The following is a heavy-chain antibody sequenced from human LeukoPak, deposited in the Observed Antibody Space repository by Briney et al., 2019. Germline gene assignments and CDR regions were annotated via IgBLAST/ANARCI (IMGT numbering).Heavy chain of an antibody. D-gene: IGHD6-13*01. V-gene: IGHV3-21*01. CDR3: ARDLGSSSFIGY. Sequence: GGSLRLSCAASGFTFSIYAMHWVRQAPGKGLEWVSTITSTTSSTSYADSVKGRFTISRDNAKNSLYLQMNSLRAEDTAVYYCARDLGSSSFIGYWGQGTLVTVSS. CDR1: GFTFSIYA. CDR2: ITSTTSST. J-gene: IGHJ4*02.